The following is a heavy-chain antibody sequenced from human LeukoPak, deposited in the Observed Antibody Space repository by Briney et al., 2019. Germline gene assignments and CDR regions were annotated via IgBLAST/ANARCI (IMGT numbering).Heavy chain of an antibody. CDR3: ARGNPRYSSGLGFDY. D-gene: IGHD6-19*01. CDR1: GGSIGIGGYY. Sequence: SETLSLTCTVSGGSIGIGGYYWSWIRQHPGKGLEWIGYIYPSGTTYYNPSLKSQVTISVDTSKVQFSLTLRSATAADTAVYYCARGNPRYSSGLGFDYWGQGSLVTVSS. CDR2: IYPSGTT. V-gene: IGHV4-31*01. J-gene: IGHJ4*02.